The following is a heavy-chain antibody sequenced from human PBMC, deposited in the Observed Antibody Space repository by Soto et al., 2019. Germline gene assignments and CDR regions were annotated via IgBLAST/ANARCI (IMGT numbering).Heavy chain of an antibody. Sequence: ASVKVSCKASEYTFSSYTLHWVRQAPGQRLEWMGWINAGNGDSKYSQKFQGRVTITADTATTTVYMEVNRLTPDDTAVYYCAREVVTETTLGYFDFWGQGALVTV. CDR2: INAGNGDS. J-gene: IGHJ4*02. D-gene: IGHD2-21*02. CDR3: AREVVTETTLGYFDF. V-gene: IGHV1-3*01. CDR1: EYTFSSYT.